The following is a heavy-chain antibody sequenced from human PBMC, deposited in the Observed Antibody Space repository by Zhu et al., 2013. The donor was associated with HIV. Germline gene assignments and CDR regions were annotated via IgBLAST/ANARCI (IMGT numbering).Heavy chain of an antibody. J-gene: IGHJ4*02. CDR2: ISAYNGNT. V-gene: IGHV1-18*01. D-gene: IGHD3-16*01. CDR1: GYTFTSYG. CDR3: ARGGGGTIPPHDY. Sequence: QVQLVQSGAEVKKPGASVKVSCKASGYTFTSYGISWVRQAPGQGLEWMGWISAYNGNTNYAQKFQGRVSMTRDTSTSTVYMEVRSLRSEDTAIYYCARGGGGTIPPHDYWGQGSLVIVSS.